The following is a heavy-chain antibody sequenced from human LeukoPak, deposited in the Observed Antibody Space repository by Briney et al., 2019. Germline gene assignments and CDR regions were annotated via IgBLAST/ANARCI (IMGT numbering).Heavy chain of an antibody. CDR2: IGTTGDT. CDR3: AKDIGYSGSYRFDY. D-gene: IGHD1-26*01. CDR1: GFTFTTYD. V-gene: IGHV3-13*01. Sequence: PGGSLRLSCAASGFTFTTYDMHWVRQATGKGLEWVSAIGTTGDTYYPGSVKGRFTISRENAKNSLYLQMNSLRAEDTALYYCAKDIGYSGSYRFDYWVQGTLVTVSS. J-gene: IGHJ4*02.